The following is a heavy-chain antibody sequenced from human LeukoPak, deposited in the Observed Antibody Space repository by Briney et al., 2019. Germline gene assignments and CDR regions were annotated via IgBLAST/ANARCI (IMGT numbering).Heavy chain of an antibody. CDR2: INHSGST. Sequence: SETLSLTCAVYGGSFSGYYWSWIRQPPGKGLEWIGEINHSGSTNYNPSLKSRVTISVDTSKNQFSLKLSSVTAADTAVYYCARQYSSGYYYGMDVWGQGTTVTVSS. J-gene: IGHJ6*02. CDR3: ARQYSSGYYYGMDV. V-gene: IGHV4-34*01. CDR1: GGSFSGYY. D-gene: IGHD6-19*01.